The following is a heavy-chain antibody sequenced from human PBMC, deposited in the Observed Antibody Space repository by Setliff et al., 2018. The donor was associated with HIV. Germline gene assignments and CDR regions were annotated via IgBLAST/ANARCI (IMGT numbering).Heavy chain of an antibody. CDR3: AKDGPIQLWSLYYFDY. CDR1: GFTLSNFW. V-gene: IGHV3-30*07. D-gene: IGHD5-18*01. CDR2: ISYDISEK. Sequence: PGGSLRLSCAASGFTLSNFWMNWVRQAPGKGLEWVAVISYDISEKYYADSVKGRFTISRDNSKNTLYLQMNSLRAEDTAVYYCAKDGPIQLWSLYYFDYWGQGTLVTVSS. J-gene: IGHJ4*02.